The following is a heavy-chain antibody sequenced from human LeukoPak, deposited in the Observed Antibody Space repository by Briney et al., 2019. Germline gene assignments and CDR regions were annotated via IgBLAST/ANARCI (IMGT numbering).Heavy chain of an antibody. CDR3: ARDRHWTNDWVFDY. CDR1: GGSIATYY. Sequence: SETLSLTCTVSGGSIATYYWSWIPQPPGKGLEWIGYIYYNGHTDYTPSLKSRVTISVHTSKNQFSLKLSSVTAADTAVYYCARDRHWTNDWVFDYWGQGTLVTVSS. V-gene: IGHV4-59*01. D-gene: IGHD1/OR15-1a*01. J-gene: IGHJ4*02. CDR2: IYYNGHT.